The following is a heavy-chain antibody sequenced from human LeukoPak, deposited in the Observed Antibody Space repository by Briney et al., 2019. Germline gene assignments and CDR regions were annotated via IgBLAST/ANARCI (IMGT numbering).Heavy chain of an antibody. V-gene: IGHV1-8*01. D-gene: IGHD4-23*01. CDR2: MNPNSGNT. CDR1: GYTFTSYD. J-gene: IGHJ4*02. Sequence: ASVKVSCKASGYTFTSYDINWVRQATGQGLEWMGWMNPNSGNTGYAQKFQGRVTMTRNTSISTAYVELSSLRSEDTAVYYCARVYRVLRGNRGILGYWGQGTLVTVSS. CDR3: ARVYRVLRGNRGILGY.